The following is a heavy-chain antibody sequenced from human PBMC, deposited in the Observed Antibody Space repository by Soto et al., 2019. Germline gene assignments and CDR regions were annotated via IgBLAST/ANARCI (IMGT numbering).Heavy chain of an antibody. CDR1: GYTFSSYD. V-gene: IGHV1-8*01. Sequence: QVQLVQSGAEVKKPGASVKVSCKASGYTFSSYDINWVRQATGQGLEWMGWMSPNSGNTGYAQNFEARVTMTRDTSISTAYRELSSLTSEDTAMYYCASGVDAGVDYWGQGTLVTVSS. J-gene: IGHJ4*02. D-gene: IGHD1-26*01. CDR3: ASGVDAGVDY. CDR2: MSPNSGNT.